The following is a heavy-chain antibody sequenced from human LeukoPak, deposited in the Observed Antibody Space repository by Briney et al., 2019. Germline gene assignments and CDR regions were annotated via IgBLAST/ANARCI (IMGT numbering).Heavy chain of an antibody. J-gene: IGHJ6*03. CDR1: GFTFDDYG. V-gene: IGHV3-20*04. CDR3: ARERGGDYTNYYYYYSMDV. Sequence: GGSLRLSCAASGFTFDDYGMSWVRHAPGKGLEWVSGINWNGVSTAYADSVKGRFTISRDNAKNALYLQMNSLRAEDTALYYCARERGGDYTNYYYYYSMDVWGKGTTVTVSS. D-gene: IGHD4-11*01. CDR2: INWNGVST.